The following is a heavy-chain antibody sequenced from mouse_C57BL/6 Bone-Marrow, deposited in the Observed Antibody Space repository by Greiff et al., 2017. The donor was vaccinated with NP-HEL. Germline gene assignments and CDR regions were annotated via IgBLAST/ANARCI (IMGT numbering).Heavy chain of an antibody. CDR2: IYPGDGDT. Sequence: VQLQQSGAELVKPGASVKISCKASGYAFSSYWMNWVKQRPGKGLEWIGQIYPGDGDTNYNGKFKGKATLTADKSSSTAYMQLISLTSEDSAVYFCARSEDYYGSYYFDYWGQGTTLTGSS. D-gene: IGHD1-1*01. V-gene: IGHV1-80*01. J-gene: IGHJ2*01. CDR3: ARSEDYYGSYYFDY. CDR1: GYAFSSYW.